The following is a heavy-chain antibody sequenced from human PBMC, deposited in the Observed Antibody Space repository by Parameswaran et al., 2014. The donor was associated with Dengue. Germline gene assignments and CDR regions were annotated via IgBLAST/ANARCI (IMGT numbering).Heavy chain of an antibody. J-gene: IGHJ6*02. V-gene: IGHV4-59*12. D-gene: IGHD6-13*01. CDR3: ARSGARSSSWYNYYYYGMDV. Sequence: VRQAPGKGLEWIGYIYYSGSTNYNPPSRVESPYPVDTSRNQFSLKLSSVTAADTAVYYCARSGARSSSWYNYYYYGMDVWGQGTTVTVSS. CDR2: IYYSGST.